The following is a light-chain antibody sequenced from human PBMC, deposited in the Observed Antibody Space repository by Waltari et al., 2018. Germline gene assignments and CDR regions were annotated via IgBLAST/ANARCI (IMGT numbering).Light chain of an antibody. J-gene: IGLJ3*02. CDR2: DVT. Sequence: QSALTQPASVSGSPGQSITILCTGTSSDIGGYDYVSWYQQHPGNAPKLTIFDVTNRPSGVSDRFSGSKSGNTASLTISGLQADDEAVYYCCSYTPNHWVFGGGTSLTVL. CDR1: SSDIGGYDY. V-gene: IGLV2-14*03. CDR3: CSYTPNHWV.